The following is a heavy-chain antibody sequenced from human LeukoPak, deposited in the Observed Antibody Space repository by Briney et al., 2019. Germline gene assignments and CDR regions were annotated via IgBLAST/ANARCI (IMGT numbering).Heavy chain of an antibody. CDR2: ISSGSSLR. CDR1: GFTFSSYS. CDR3: ARQDVDTRSTIFSVYYYYMDV. J-gene: IGHJ6*03. V-gene: IGHV3-48*02. Sequence: GGSLRLSCAVSGFTFSSYSMNWGRQAPGKGLEWISFISSGSSLRYYADSVKGRFTISRDNAKNSLYLQMNSLRDEDTAVYYCARQDVDTRSTIFSVYYYYMDVWGKGTPVTVSS. D-gene: IGHD3-3*01.